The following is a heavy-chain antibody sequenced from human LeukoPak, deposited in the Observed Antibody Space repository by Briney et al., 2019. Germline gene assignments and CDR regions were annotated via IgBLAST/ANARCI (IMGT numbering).Heavy chain of an antibody. D-gene: IGHD7-27*01. J-gene: IGHJ4*02. V-gene: IGHV3-23*01. CDR3: ARDLAWGAFDY. CDR2: VSPPGGGT. CDR1: GFTFSSYS. Sequence: GGSLRLSCAASGFTFSSYSMNRVRQAPGKGLEWLSGVSPPGGGTYYADSVKGRFTISRDDSKNTLSLQMNSLRVEDTAVYYCARDLAWGAFDYWGQGTLVTVSS.